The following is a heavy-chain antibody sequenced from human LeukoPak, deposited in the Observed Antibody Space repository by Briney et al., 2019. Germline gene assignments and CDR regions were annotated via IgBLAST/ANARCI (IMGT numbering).Heavy chain of an antibody. V-gene: IGHV3-23*01. Sequence: GGSLRLSCAASGFTFSTYAMSWVRQAPGKGLEWGSLICGSGGSTYYADSVKGRFTISRDNSKNTLYLQMKSLRADDTAVYYCAKAPGYCSGGTCYDYWGQGTLVTVSS. CDR2: ICGSGGST. J-gene: IGHJ4*02. CDR1: GFTFSTYA. CDR3: AKAPGYCSGGTCYDY. D-gene: IGHD2-15*01.